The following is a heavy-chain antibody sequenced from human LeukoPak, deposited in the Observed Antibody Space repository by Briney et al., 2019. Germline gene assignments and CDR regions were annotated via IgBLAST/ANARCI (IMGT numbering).Heavy chain of an antibody. J-gene: IGHJ4*02. V-gene: IGHV3-21*01. D-gene: IGHD6-19*01. CDR3: ARDGIAVAGTDFDY. CDR1: GFTFSPYP. Sequence: GGSLRLSCAASGFTFSPYPMNWVRQAPGKGLEWVSSISSSSSYIYYADSVKGRFTISRDNAKNSLYLQMNSLRAEDTAVYYCARDGIAVAGTDFDYWGQGTLVTVSS. CDR2: ISSSSSYI.